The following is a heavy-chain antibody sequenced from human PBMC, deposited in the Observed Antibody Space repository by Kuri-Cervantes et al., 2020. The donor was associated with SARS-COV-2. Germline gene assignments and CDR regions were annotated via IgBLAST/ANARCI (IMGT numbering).Heavy chain of an antibody. V-gene: IGHV3-21*01. CDR3: ARAGRWLQSIPFDY. CDR1: GFTFSSYS. CDR2: NSSSSSYI. J-gene: IGHJ4*02. D-gene: IGHD5-24*01. Sequence: GGSLRLSCAASGFTFSSYSMNWVRQAPGKGLEWVSYNSSSSSYIYYADSVKGRFTISRDNAKNSLYLQMNSLRYEDTAVYYCARAGRWLQSIPFDYWGQGTLVTVSS.